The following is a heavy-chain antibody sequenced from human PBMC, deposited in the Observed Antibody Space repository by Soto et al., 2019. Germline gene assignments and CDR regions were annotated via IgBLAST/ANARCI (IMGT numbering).Heavy chain of an antibody. J-gene: IGHJ4*02. D-gene: IGHD3-3*01. Sequence: SETLSLTCSVSGDSISNLDYFWAWIRQPPGQALEYIGYIYKSATTYYNPSFESRVAISVDTSKSQFSLNVTSVTAADTAVYHCAIGEWLSTSYFNFWGKGTLVTVSS. CDR1: GDSISNLDYF. CDR2: IYKSATT. CDR3: AIGEWLSTSYFNF. V-gene: IGHV4-30-4*01.